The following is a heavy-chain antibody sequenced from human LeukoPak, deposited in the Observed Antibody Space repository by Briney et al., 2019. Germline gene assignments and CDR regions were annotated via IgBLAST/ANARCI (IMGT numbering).Heavy chain of an antibody. CDR2: IRYDGSNK. J-gene: IGHJ4*02. CDR3: AKDPKRYSGSYYYFDY. V-gene: IGHV3-30*02. CDR1: GFTFSSYG. D-gene: IGHD1-26*01. Sequence: GGSLRLSCAASGFTFSSYGMHWVRQAPGKGLEWVAFIRYDGSNKYYADSVKGRFTISRDNSKNTLYLQMNSLRAEDTAVYYCAKDPKRYSGSYYYFDYWGQGTLVTVSS.